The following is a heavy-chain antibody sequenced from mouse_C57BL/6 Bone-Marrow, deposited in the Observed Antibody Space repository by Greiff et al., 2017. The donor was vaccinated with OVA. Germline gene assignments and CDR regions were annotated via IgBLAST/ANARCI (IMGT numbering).Heavy chain of an antibody. Sequence: VQLKESGGGLVQPGDSLSLSCAASGFTFTNYYMSWVRQPPGKALEWLAFIRNKPNGSTTEYSASVKGRFTISRDNSQSILYLQMNALRAEDSATYYCARYKGRVAVDYFDYWGRGTALTVSS. J-gene: IGHJ2*01. D-gene: IGHD1-1*01. V-gene: IGHV7-3*01. CDR1: GFTFTNYY. CDR2: IRNKPNGSTT. CDR3: ARYKGRVAVDYFDY.